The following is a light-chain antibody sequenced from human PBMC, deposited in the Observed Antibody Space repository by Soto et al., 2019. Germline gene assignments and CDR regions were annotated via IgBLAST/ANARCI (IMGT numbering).Light chain of an antibody. CDR1: QSIGTW. Sequence: DIQMTPSSSTLSACXXDRVTITCWASQSIGTWLAWYQHRTGKAPSXXIYDASTLRSGVPSRFSGSGAGTEFTLTISSLQADDFATYYCQQSDTYPLTFGQGTRLEIK. CDR2: DAS. V-gene: IGKV1-5*01. CDR3: QQSDTYPLT. J-gene: IGKJ5*01.